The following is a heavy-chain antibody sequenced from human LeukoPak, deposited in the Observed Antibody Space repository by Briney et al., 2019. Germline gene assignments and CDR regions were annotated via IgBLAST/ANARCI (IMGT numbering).Heavy chain of an antibody. J-gene: IGHJ4*02. CDR3: ARFYYDSLGYWYYVDY. CDR2: ISYSGST. CDR1: GGSITSDY. V-gene: IGHV4-59*08. Sequence: PSETLSLTCTVSGGSITSDYWSWIRQPPGKGLEWIGYISYSGSTSYDPSLKSRVTISGDSSKKQFSLKLSSVTAADTAVYYCARFYYDSLGYWYYVDYGGQGPVVTVTA. D-gene: IGHD3-22*01.